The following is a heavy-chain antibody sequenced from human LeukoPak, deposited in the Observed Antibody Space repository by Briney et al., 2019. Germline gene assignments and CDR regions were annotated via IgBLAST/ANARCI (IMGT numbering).Heavy chain of an antibody. Sequence: PSETLSLTCTVSGGSISSGGYYWSWIRQHPGKGLEWIGYIYYSGSTYYNPSLKSRVTISVDTPKNQFSLKLSSVTAADTAVYYCARDPSGIVGAAAHWYFDLWGRGTLVTVSS. CDR3: ARDPSGIVGAAAHWYFDL. D-gene: IGHD1-26*01. CDR1: GGSISSGGYY. CDR2: IYYSGST. V-gene: IGHV4-31*03. J-gene: IGHJ2*01.